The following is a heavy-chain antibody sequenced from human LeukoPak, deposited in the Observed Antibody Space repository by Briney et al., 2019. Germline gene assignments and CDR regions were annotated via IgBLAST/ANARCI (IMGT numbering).Heavy chain of an antibody. V-gene: IGHV1-69*04. CDR1: GYTFTSYG. J-gene: IGHJ1*01. CDR3: ARWDVSRGSSGSYSRSYFQH. CDR2: IIPILGIA. Sequence: GASVKVSCKASGYTFTSYGISWVRQAPGQGLEWMGRIIPILGIANYAQKFQGRVTITADKSTSTAYMELSSLRSEDTAVYYCARWDVSRGSSGSYSRSYFQHWGQGTLVTVSS. D-gene: IGHD1-26*01.